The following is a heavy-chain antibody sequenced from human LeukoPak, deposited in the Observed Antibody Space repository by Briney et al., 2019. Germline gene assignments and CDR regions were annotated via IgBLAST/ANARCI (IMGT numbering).Heavy chain of an antibody. CDR3: ARLGYCSGGSCSYYFDY. CDR1: GYTFTSYD. Sequence: ASVKVSCKASGYTFTSYDINWVRQATGQGLEWMGWMNPNSGNTDYAQKFQGRVTMTRNTSISTAYMELSSLRSEDTAVYYCARLGYCSGGSCSYYFDYWGQGTLVTVSS. V-gene: IGHV1-8*01. J-gene: IGHJ4*02. D-gene: IGHD2-15*01. CDR2: MNPNSGNT.